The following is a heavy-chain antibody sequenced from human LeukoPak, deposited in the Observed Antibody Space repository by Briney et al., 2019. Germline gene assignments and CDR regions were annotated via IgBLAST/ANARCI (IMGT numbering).Heavy chain of an antibody. Sequence: ASVKVSCKASGYTFTDYYIHWVQQAPGKGLEWLGRVDLEDTETIYAQKFQGRVTITADTSTDTAYMDLISVRSDDTAVYYCARGSRSFDWLRSYFDLWGQGTLVTVSS. CDR2: VDLEDTET. D-gene: IGHD3-9*01. V-gene: IGHV1-69-2*01. CDR3: ARGSRSFDWLRSYFDL. J-gene: IGHJ5*02. CDR1: GYTFTDYY.